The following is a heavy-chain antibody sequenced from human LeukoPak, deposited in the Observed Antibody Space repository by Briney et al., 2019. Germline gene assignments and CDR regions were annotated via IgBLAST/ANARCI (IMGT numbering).Heavy chain of an antibody. CDR3: ARSVLGYSYGLHIDY. Sequence: SETLSLTCTVSGGSISSYYWSWMRQPPGKGLEWIGYIHYRGSTNYNPSLKSRVTISVDTSKNQFSLKLSSLTAADTAVYYCARSVLGYSYGLHIDYWGQGTLVTVSS. V-gene: IGHV4-59*01. D-gene: IGHD5-18*01. J-gene: IGHJ4*02. CDR2: IHYRGST. CDR1: GGSISSYY.